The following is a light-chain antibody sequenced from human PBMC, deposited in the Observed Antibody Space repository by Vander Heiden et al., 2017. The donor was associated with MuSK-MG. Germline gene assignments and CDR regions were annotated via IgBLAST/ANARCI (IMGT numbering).Light chain of an antibody. Sequence: QSALTQPASVSGSPGQSITISCTGTSSDVGGYNYVSWYQQHPAKPPKLMFYDVSNRPSVVSSRFSASKSGNTASLTISGRQAEDDADYYCSSYTSSSTLVFGGGTKLTVL. V-gene: IGLV2-14*01. CDR2: DVS. J-gene: IGLJ2*01. CDR1: SSDVGGYNY. CDR3: SSYTSSSTLV.